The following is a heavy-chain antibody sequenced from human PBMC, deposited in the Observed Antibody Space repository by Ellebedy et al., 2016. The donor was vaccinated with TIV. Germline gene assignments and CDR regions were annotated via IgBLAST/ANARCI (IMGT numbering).Heavy chain of an antibody. CDR1: GYTFSSYG. J-gene: IGHJ3*02. CDR2: IDPNTGSP. V-gene: IGHV7-4-1*02. D-gene: IGHD4-17*01. Sequence: ASVKVSCKASGYTFSSYGMNWVRQAPGQGLEWMGCIDPNTGSPTYARGFTGRFVFSLDISVSTAYLQISSLKADDTAVYYCMTTVTTDTFDIWGQGTMVTVSS. CDR3: MTTVTTDTFDI.